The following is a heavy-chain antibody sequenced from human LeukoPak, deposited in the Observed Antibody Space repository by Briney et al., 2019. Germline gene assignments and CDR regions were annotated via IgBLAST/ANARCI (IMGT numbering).Heavy chain of an antibody. D-gene: IGHD6-19*01. CDR1: GYSFTSYW. J-gene: IGHJ4*02. CDR3: ARHGLASSGWFYFDY. V-gene: IGHV5-10-1*01. Sequence: GESLKISCKGSGYSFTSYWISWVRQMPRKGLEWMGRIDPRDSTIAYSPSFQGHVTISADKSISTAYLQWSSLKASDTAMYYCARHGLASSGWFYFDYWGQGTLVTVSS. CDR2: IDPRDSTI.